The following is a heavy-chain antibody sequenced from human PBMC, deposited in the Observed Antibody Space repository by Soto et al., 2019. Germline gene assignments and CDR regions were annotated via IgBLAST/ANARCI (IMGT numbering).Heavy chain of an antibody. CDR3: ARERGDRWAYCGGDCYTSYGMDV. CDR1: GGSISSYY. J-gene: IGHJ6*02. D-gene: IGHD2-21*02. CDR2: IDYSGST. V-gene: IGHV4-59*01. Sequence: SDNLSLTCTVSGGSISSYYWSWIRQPPGRGLEWIGYIDYSGSTNYNPSLKSRVTISVDTSKNQFSLKLSSVPAADTAVYYCARERGDRWAYCGGDCYTSYGMDVWGQGTTVTVSS.